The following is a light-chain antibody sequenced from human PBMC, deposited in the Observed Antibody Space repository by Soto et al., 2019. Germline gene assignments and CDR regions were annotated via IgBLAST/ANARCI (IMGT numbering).Light chain of an antibody. Sequence: QSALTQPPSVSGSPGQSVTISCTGTSSDVGSYNRVSWYHQPPGTAPKLMISEVSNRPSGVPDRFSGSESGNTASLTISGLQAEDEGDYYCSSYTSSSTFVFGGGTQLTVL. CDR3: SSYTSSSTFV. J-gene: IGLJ2*01. CDR1: SSDVGSYNR. CDR2: EVS. V-gene: IGLV2-18*02.